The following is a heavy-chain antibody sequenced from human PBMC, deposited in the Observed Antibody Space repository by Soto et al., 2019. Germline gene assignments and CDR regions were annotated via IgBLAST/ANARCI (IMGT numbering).Heavy chain of an antibody. CDR1: GGSISSGGYY. CDR2: IFYSGST. CDR3: ARGPSGDKVHY. V-gene: IGHV4-30-4*01. Sequence: SETLSLTCTVSGGSISSGGYYWSWIRQHPGKGLEWIGYIFYSGSTYHNPSLKSRITISLDTSKNHFSLTLSSVTAADTAVYYCARGPSGDKVHYWGQGALVTVSS. J-gene: IGHJ4*02. D-gene: IGHD7-27*01.